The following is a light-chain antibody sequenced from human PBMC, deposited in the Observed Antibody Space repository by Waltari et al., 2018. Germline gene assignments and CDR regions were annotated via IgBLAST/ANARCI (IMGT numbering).Light chain of an antibody. CDR1: QTISSY. V-gene: IGKV1-39*01. CDR3: QQSHRTPRT. Sequence: DIQLTQSPTSLPASVGDRVTITCRASQTISSYLNWYQQKSGKAPKLLISATSFLQSGVPSRFSGSGSGTDFTLTINNLQPEDFATYYCQQSHRTPRTFGQGTKVEIK. J-gene: IGKJ1*01. CDR2: ATS.